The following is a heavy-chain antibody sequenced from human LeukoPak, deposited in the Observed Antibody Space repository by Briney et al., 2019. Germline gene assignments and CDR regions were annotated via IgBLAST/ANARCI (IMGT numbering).Heavy chain of an antibody. CDR2: MRSRAYSATA. D-gene: IGHD2-15*01. CDR1: GLALAVSA. V-gene: IGHV3-49*04. CDR3: TRVRDSDYHYYYMDV. Sequence: GGSLRLSCTASGLALAVSAMDWGRQAPGKGLEWVGFMRSRAYSATAAYAASVKSRFTISRDDSKSIACLQMNSLKTEDTAVYFCTRVRDSDYHYYYMDVWGEGTTVTVSS. J-gene: IGHJ6*03.